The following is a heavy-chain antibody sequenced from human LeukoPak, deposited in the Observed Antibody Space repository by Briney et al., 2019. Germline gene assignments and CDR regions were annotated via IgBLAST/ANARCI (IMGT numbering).Heavy chain of an antibody. CDR3: AKDGHCSGGSCYRTGFDY. D-gene: IGHD2-15*01. V-gene: IGHV3-30*02. CDR2: IRYDGSNK. CDR1: GFTFSSYG. J-gene: IGHJ4*02. Sequence: GGSLRLSCAASGFTFSSYGMHWVRQAPGKGLEWVAFIRYDGSNKYYADSVKGRFTISRDNSKNTLYLQMNSLRAEDTAVYYCAKDGHCSGGSCYRTGFDYWGQATLVTVSS.